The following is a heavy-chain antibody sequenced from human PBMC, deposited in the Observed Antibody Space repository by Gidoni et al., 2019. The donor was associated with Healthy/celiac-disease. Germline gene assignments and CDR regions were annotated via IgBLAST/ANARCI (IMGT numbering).Heavy chain of an antibody. CDR1: GFTFHDYY. V-gene: IGHV3-11*05. CDR3: ARVGRDSITWKPHPEEDNGMDV. D-gene: IGHD6-13*01. CDR2: ISGSSSYT. J-gene: IGHJ6*02. Sequence: QVQLVESGGGLVKPGGSLRLSCAASGFTFHDYYMSWISQAPGKGLEWVSYISGSSSYTNYADSVNGRFTISRDNAKNSLYLQMKSLRAEDTAVYYCARVGRDSITWKPHPEEDNGMDVWGQGTTVTVSS.